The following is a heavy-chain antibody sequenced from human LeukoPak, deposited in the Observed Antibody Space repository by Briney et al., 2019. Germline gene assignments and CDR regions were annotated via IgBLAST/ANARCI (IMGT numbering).Heavy chain of an antibody. CDR2: MSHDGSNE. CDR1: GFDFSSYV. J-gene: IGHJ3*02. V-gene: IGHV3-30*04. Sequence: VRSLILSCAASGFDFSSYVMHGVRQAPGKGVWWGAVMSHDGSNEYYADSVKGRFTISRDNAKNSLYLQMSSLRDEDTAVYYCARARILGAQWLRDTFDIWGQGTMVTVSS. CDR3: ARARILGAQWLRDTFDI. D-gene: IGHD1-26*01.